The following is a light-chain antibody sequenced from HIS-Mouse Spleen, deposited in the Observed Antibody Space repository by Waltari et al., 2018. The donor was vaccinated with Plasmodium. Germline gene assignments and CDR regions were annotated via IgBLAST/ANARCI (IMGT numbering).Light chain of an antibody. Sequence: SYELTQPPSVSVSPGQTARITCSGDALPKQYAYWYQQKPGQAPGLVIYKDSERPSGIPGLFSGSSAGTTVTLTSSGVQAEDEADYYCQSADSSGTYAVFGGGTQLTAL. CDR2: KDS. J-gene: IGLJ7*02. CDR3: QSADSSGTYAV. CDR1: ALPKQY. V-gene: IGLV3-25*03.